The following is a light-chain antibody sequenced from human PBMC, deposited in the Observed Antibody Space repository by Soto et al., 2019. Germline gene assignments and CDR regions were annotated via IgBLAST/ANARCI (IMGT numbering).Light chain of an antibody. V-gene: IGKV3-20*01. J-gene: IGKJ1*01. CDR3: QHYGSLSWT. CDR1: QNVDSNY. CDR2: GAS. Sequence: DIVLTQSPGTLSLSPGGRATLSCRASQNVDSNYLAWYQQKPGQAPRLLIFGASGRATGIPDRFSGSGSGTDFTLTISRLEPEDFAVYYCQHYGSLSWTFGQGTKVDIK.